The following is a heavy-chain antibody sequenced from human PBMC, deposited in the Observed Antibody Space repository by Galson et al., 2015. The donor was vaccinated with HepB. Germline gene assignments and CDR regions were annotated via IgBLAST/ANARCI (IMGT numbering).Heavy chain of an antibody. V-gene: IGHV1-69*01. D-gene: IGHD3-10*01. CDR2: IIPIFGIA. CDR3: ARAGYYGSGSGVSD. CDR1: GYTFTSYG. Sequence: SCKASGYTFTSYGISWVRQAPGQGLEWMGGIIPIFGIANYAQKFQGRVTITADESTSTAYMELSSLRSEDTAVYYCARAGYYGSGSGVSDWGQGTLVTVSS. J-gene: IGHJ4*02.